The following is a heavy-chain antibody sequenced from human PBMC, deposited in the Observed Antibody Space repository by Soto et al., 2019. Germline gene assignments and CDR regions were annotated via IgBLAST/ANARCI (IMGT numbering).Heavy chain of an antibody. CDR2: IYYSGST. CDR1: GGSISSYY. CDR3: ARSRLILRYFDWFPPYGMDV. Sequence: SETLSLTCTVSGGSISSYYWSWIRQPPGKGLEWIGYIYYSGSTNYNPSLKSRVTISVDTSKNQFSLKLSSVTAADTAVYYCARSRLILRYFDWFPPYGMDVWGQGTTVTVSS. V-gene: IGHV4-59*01. D-gene: IGHD3-9*01. J-gene: IGHJ6*02.